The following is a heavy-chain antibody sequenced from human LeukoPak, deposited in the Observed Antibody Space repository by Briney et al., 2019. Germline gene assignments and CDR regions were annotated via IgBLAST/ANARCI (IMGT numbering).Heavy chain of an antibody. J-gene: IGHJ4*02. CDR1: GYTFTSNY. CDR2: ISAYNGNT. CDR3: ARAHRYYDILTGYYIGDY. V-gene: IGHV1-18*04. D-gene: IGHD3-9*01. Sequence: ASVKVSCKAFGYTFTSNYMHWVRQAPGQGLEWMGWISAYNGNTNYAQKLQGRVTMTTDTSTSTAYMELRSLRSDDTAVYYCARAHRYYDILTGYYIGDYWGQGTLVTVSS.